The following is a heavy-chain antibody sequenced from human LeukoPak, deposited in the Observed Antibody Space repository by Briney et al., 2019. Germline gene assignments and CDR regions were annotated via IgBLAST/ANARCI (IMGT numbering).Heavy chain of an antibody. Sequence: GGSLRLTCAASGFTFSGSAMHWVRQASGKGLEWVGRIRSKANSYATAYAASVKGRFTISRDDSNNTGYLQMNSLKIEDTAVYYCAREMGTEYYFDYWGQGTLVTVSS. D-gene: IGHD5-24*01. CDR3: AREMGTEYYFDY. J-gene: IGHJ4*02. CDR1: GFTFSGSA. V-gene: IGHV3-73*01. CDR2: IRSKANSYAT.